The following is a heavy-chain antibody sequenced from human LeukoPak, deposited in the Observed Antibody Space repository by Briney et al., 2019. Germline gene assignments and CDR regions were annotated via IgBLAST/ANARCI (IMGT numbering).Heavy chain of an antibody. Sequence: GGSLRLSCAASGFTFNSCWMSWVRQAPGKGLEWMANINEDGSAKYYVDSVKVRFTISRDNAKNSLYLQMNSLRVEDTALYYCTRGGSSSKIDYWGQGIVVIVSS. CDR1: GFTFNSCW. J-gene: IGHJ4*02. CDR2: INEDGSAK. V-gene: IGHV3-7*01. D-gene: IGHD6-6*01. CDR3: TRGGSSSKIDY.